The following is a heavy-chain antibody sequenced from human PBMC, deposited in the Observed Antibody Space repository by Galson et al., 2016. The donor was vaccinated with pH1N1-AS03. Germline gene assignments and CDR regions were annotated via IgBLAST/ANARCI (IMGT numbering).Heavy chain of an antibody. CDR1: GFSFSNAG. J-gene: IGHJ4*02. CDR3: TTDPCGGNCHWDY. V-gene: IGHV3-15*01. CDR2: IKSKTDGGTT. D-gene: IGHD2-21*02. Sequence: SLRLSCAASGFSFSNAGMSWVRQAPGKGLEWVGRIKSKTDGGTTDYAAPVKGRFTISRDDSKNTLYLQMSDLKTEDTAVYYCTTDPCGGNCHWDYWGQGILVTVSS.